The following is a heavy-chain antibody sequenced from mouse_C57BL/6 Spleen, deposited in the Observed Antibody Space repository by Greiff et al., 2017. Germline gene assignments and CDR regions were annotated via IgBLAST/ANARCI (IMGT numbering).Heavy chain of an antibody. CDR2: IDPDSGGT. CDR3: EIEGPHITTLVAEMDY. Sequence: VQLQQPGAELVKPGASVKMSCKASGYTFTSYWMHWVKQRPGRGLEWIGRIDPDSGGTRYNEKFKSKATLTVDKPSSTAYMQLSSLTSEDSAVYYCEIEGPHITTLVAEMDYWGQGTSVTVSS. V-gene: IGHV1-72*01. CDR1: GYTFTSYW. D-gene: IGHD1-1*01. J-gene: IGHJ4*01.